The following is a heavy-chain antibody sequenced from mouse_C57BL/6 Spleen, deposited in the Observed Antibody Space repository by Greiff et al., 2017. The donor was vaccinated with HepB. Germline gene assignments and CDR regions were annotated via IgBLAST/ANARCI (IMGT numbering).Heavy chain of an antibody. D-gene: IGHD1-1*01. Sequence: QVQLQQPGTELVKPGASVKLSCKASGYTFTSYWMHWVKQRPGQGLEWIGNINPSNGGTNYNEKFKSKATLTVDKSSSTAYMQLSSLTSEDSAVYYCARERGYYYGSSYPYAMDYWGQGTSVTVSS. CDR2: INPSNGGT. V-gene: IGHV1-53*01. CDR3: ARERGYYYGSSYPYAMDY. J-gene: IGHJ4*01. CDR1: GYTFTSYW.